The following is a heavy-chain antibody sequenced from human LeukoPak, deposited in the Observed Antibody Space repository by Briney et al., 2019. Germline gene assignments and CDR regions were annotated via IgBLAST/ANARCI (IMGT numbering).Heavy chain of an antibody. Sequence: ASVKVSCKASGYTFTSYAMHWVRQAPGQRLEWMGWINAGNGSTKYSQKFQGRVTITRDTSASTAYMERSSLRSEDTAVYYCARVRRGYCSGGSCYYFDYWGQGTLVTVSS. V-gene: IGHV1-3*01. D-gene: IGHD2-15*01. CDR2: INAGNGST. CDR3: ARVRRGYCSGGSCYYFDY. J-gene: IGHJ4*02. CDR1: GYTFTSYA.